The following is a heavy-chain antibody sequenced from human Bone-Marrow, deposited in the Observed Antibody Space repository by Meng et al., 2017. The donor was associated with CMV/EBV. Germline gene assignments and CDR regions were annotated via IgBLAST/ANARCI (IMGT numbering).Heavy chain of an antibody. Sequence: SETLSLTCTVSGGSISSYYWSWIRQPAGKGLEWIGEINHSGSTNYNPSLKSRVTISVDTSKNQFSLKLSSVTAADTAVYYCARARLRSSWYSSRTNWYFDLWGRGTLVTVSS. CDR2: INHSGST. CDR1: GGSISSYY. V-gene: IGHV4-34*01. CDR3: ARARLRSSWYSSRTNWYFDL. J-gene: IGHJ2*01. D-gene: IGHD6-13*01.